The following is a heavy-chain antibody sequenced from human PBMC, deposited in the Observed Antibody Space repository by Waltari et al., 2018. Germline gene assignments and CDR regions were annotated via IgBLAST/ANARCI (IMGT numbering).Heavy chain of an antibody. CDR1: GGSFSTHY. CDR3: ARTLYGSSNYYFDN. V-gene: IGHV4-34*02. D-gene: IGHD6-13*01. J-gene: IGHJ4*01. CDR2: INHSGST. Sequence: QVQLQQWGAGLLKPSETLSLTCAVYGGSFSTHYWSWIRRSPGKVLEWIGEINHSGSTNYSPSLKRRVTISIDTSKNQFSLKVTSVNAADTAVYFCARTLYGSSNYYFDNWGHGTPVTVSS.